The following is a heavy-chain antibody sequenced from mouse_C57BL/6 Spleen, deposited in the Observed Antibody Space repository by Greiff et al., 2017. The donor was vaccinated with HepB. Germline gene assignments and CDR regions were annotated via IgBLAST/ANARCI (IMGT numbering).Heavy chain of an antibody. CDR3: ARALGGVYYAMDY. CDR1: GYTFTSYW. CDR2: IYPSDSET. D-gene: IGHD3-1*01. Sequence: QVQLQQPGAELVRPGSSVKLSCKASGYTFTSYWMDWVKQRPGQGLEWIGNIYPSDSETHYNQKFKDKATLTVDKSSSTAYMQLSSLTSEDSAVYYCARALGGVYYAMDYWGQGTSVTVSS. V-gene: IGHV1-61*01. J-gene: IGHJ4*01.